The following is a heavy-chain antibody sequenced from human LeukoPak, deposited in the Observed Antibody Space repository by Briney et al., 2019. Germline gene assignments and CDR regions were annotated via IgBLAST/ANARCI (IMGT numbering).Heavy chain of an antibody. CDR3: AREGAAAFDY. J-gene: IGHJ4*02. CDR2: ISYDGSNK. CDR1: GFTFSSYA. D-gene: IGHD3-16*01. Sequence: HPGRSLRLSCAASGFTFSSYAMHWVRQAPGKGLEWVAVISYDGSNKHYADSVKGRFTISRDNSKNTLYLQMNSLRAEDTAVYYCAREGAAAFDYWGQGTLVTVSS. V-gene: IGHV3-30-3*01.